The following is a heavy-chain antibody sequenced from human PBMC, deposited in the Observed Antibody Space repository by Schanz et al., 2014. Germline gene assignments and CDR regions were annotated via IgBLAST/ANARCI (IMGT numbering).Heavy chain of an antibody. D-gene: IGHD4-17*01. V-gene: IGHV3-15*01. CDR2: IKSKVDGGTT. J-gene: IGHJ3*01. CDR1: GFTFSTTW. CDR3: STDMTAVDYDASGL. Sequence: EVQLVESGGGLIKPGGSLRLSCLASGFTFSTTWMNWVRQAPGKGLEWVGRIKSKVDGGTTDNAAPVQGRFTISRDDSKNTLHLQMNSLKTEDTAVDYCSTDMTAVDYDASGLWGQGTMVTVSS.